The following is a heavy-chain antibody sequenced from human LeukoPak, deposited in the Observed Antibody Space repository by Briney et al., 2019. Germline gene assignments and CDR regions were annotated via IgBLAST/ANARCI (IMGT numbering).Heavy chain of an antibody. CDR2: IYHSGST. Sequence: SETLSLTCTVSGGSISSGGYYWSWIRQPPGKGLEWIGYIYHSGSTYYNPSLKSRVTISVDRSKNQFSLKLSSVTAADTAVYYCARSGYSGYDFAFDIWGQGTMVTVSS. D-gene: IGHD5-12*01. CDR1: GGSISSGGYY. CDR3: ARSGYSGYDFAFDI. V-gene: IGHV4-30-2*01. J-gene: IGHJ3*02.